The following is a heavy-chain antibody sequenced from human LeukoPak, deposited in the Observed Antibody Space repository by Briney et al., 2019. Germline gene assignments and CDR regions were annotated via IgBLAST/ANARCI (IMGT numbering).Heavy chain of an antibody. D-gene: IGHD3-22*01. CDR1: GYTFTSYG. J-gene: IGHJ4*02. CDR3: ARDYYYDSSGYGEYFDY. Sequence: GASVKVSCKASGYTFTSYGISWVRQAPGQGLEWMGWISAYNGNTNYAQKFQGRVTMTRDTSISTAYMELSRLRSDDTAVYYCARDYYYDSSGYGEYFDYWGQGTLVTVSS. V-gene: IGHV1-18*01. CDR2: ISAYNGNT.